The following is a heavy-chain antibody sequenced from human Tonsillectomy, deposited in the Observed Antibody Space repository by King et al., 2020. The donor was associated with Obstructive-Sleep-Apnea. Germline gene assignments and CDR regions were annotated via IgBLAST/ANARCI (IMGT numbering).Heavy chain of an antibody. CDR1: GGSISSYY. Sequence: VQLQESGPGLVKPSETLSLTCTVSGGSISSYYWSWIRQPPGKGLEWFGYIYYSGSPHYNPSLKSRVTRSVDTSKNQFSLKLSSVTAADTAVYYCARDTAMDLYYYYGMDVWGQGTTVTVSS. D-gene: IGHD5-18*01. V-gene: IGHV4-59*01. J-gene: IGHJ6*02. CDR3: ARDTAMDLYYYYGMDV. CDR2: IYYSGSP.